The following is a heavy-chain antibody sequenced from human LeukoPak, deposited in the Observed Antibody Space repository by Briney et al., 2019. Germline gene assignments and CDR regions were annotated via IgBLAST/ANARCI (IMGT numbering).Heavy chain of an antibody. CDR1: GYSISSGYY. J-gene: IGHJ3*02. D-gene: IGHD4-17*01. CDR3: ARSDYGDYVPPPDAFDI. CDR2: IYHSGST. V-gene: IGHV4-38-2*02. Sequence: SETLSLTCTVSGYSISSGYYWGWIRQPPGKGLEWIGSIYHSGSTYYNPSLKSRVTISVDTSKNQFSLKLSSVTAADTAVYYCARSDYGDYVPPPDAFDIWGQGTMVTVSS.